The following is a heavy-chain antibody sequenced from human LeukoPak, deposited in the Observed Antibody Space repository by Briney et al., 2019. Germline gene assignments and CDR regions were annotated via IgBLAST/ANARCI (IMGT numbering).Heavy chain of an antibody. D-gene: IGHD6-13*01. CDR2: INHSGTT. CDR1: GGSLSGYY. V-gene: IGHV4-34*01. J-gene: IGHJ4*02. Sequence: PSETLSFTCGVSGGSLSGYYCNWIRQTSGKGLEWIGEINHSGTTNFDPSLRGRVAISVDRSNNQCSLRLTSVTAADTAVYYCARDPCSRSSCPLRYWGQGTQVTVSS. CDR3: ARDPCSRSSCPLRY.